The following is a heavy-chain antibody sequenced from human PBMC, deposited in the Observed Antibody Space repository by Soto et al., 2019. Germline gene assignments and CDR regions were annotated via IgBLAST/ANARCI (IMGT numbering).Heavy chain of an antibody. Sequence: ASVKVSCKASGYTFTSYDINWVRQATGQGLEWMGWMNPNSGNTGYAQKFQGRVTMTRNTSISTAYMELSSLRSEDTAVYYCARGVVNYYDSSGYLFDYWGQGTLVTVSS. CDR3: ARGVVNYYDSSGYLFDY. D-gene: IGHD3-22*01. CDR2: MNPNSGNT. V-gene: IGHV1-8*01. J-gene: IGHJ4*02. CDR1: GYTFTSYD.